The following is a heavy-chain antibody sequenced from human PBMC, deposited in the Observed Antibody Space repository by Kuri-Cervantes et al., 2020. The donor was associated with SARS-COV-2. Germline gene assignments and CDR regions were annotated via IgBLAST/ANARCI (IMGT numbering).Heavy chain of an antibody. CDR1: GGSFSGYY. D-gene: IGHD4-17*01. Sequence: SDTLSLTCAVYGGSFSGYYWSWIRQPPGKGLEWIGEINHSGSTNYNPSLKSRVTISVDTSKNQFSLKLSSVTAADTAVYYCARVDGDYVDWYFDLWGHGTLVTVSS. V-gene: IGHV4-34*01. CDR3: ARVDGDYVDWYFDL. CDR2: INHSGST. J-gene: IGHJ2*01.